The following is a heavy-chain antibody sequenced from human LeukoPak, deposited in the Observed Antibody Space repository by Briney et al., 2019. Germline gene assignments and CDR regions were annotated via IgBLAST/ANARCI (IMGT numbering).Heavy chain of an antibody. V-gene: IGHV1-2*02. D-gene: IGHD2-15*01. Sequence: EASVKVSCKASGYTFTGYYMHWVRQAPGQGLEWMGWINPNSGGTNYAQKFQGRVTMTRDTSISTAYMELSRLRSDDTAVYYCARESLYCSGGSCYSGYYYYGMDVWGQGTTVTVSS. CDR3: ARESLYCSGGSCYSGYYYYGMDV. J-gene: IGHJ6*02. CDR1: GYTFTGYY. CDR2: INPNSGGT.